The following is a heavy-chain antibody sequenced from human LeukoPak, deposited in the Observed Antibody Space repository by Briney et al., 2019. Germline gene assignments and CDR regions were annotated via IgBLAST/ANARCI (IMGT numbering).Heavy chain of an antibody. CDR3: ARENNWNYGRGFDY. CDR1: GFTFSSYS. CDR2: ISYAGSNK. D-gene: IGHD1-7*01. V-gene: IGHV3-30*03. Sequence: PGGSLRLSCAASGFTFSSYSMNWVRQAPGKGLEGVAVISYAGSNKYYADSVKGRFTISRDNSKNTLYLQMNSLRAEDTAVYYCARENNWNYGRGFDYWGQGTLVTVSS. J-gene: IGHJ4*02.